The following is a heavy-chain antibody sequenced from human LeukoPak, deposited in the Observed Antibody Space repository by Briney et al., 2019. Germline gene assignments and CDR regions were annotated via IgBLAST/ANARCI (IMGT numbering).Heavy chain of an antibody. CDR3: ARDCPDTIFGVVPLADYYMDV. Sequence: PSETLSLTCTVSGGSISTYYWSWIRQPPGKGLEWIGYIYYSGSTNYNPSLKSRVTISLDTSKNQFSLKLTSVTAADTAVYYCARDCPDTIFGVVPLADYYMDVWGKGTTVTVSS. D-gene: IGHD3-3*01. V-gene: IGHV4-59*12. CDR2: IYYSGST. J-gene: IGHJ6*03. CDR1: GGSISTYY.